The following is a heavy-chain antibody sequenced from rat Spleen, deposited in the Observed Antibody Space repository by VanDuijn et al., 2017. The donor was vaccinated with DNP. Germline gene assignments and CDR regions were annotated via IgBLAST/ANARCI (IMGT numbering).Heavy chain of an antibody. CDR2: VTNTGGSV. Sequence: ASGFTFNNYWMNWIRQAPGKGLAWVASVTNTGGSVYYRDSVKGRFTISRDNAKSTLYLQMDSLRSEDTATYYCARRAAALWYFDFWGPGTMVTVSS. CDR3: ARRAAALWYFDF. J-gene: IGHJ1*01. D-gene: IGHD1-2*01. CDR1: GFTFNNYW. V-gene: IGHV5-31*01.